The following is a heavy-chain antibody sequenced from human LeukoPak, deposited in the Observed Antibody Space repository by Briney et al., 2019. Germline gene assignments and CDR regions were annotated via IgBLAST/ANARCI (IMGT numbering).Heavy chain of an antibody. Sequence: GGSLRLSCAASGFSFSDYGMHWVRQAPAKGLEWVAFIRYDESKTYYGDSVKGRFTVSRDNSKNTLYLQMNSLRAEDTAVYYCAKRGIAAAGLFYYYYYMDVWGKGTTVTVSS. CDR2: IRYDESKT. CDR1: GFSFSDYG. CDR3: AKRGIAAAGLFYYYYYMDV. D-gene: IGHD6-13*01. J-gene: IGHJ6*03. V-gene: IGHV3-30*02.